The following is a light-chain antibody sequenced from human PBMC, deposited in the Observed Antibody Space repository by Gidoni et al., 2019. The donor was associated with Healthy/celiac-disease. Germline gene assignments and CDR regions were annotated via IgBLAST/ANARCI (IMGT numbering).Light chain of an antibody. CDR3: QHYGGSLYT. CDR2: GVS. Sequence: EIVLTQSPGTLSLSPGERATLSCRASQSVSSDYLAWYQQQPGQAPRLLIHGVSNRATALPDWFSGSWSATVFSLTISRLEPEYVAFYYCQHYGGSLYTFGQGTKLEIK. CDR1: QSVSSDY. J-gene: IGKJ2*01. V-gene: IGKV3-20*01.